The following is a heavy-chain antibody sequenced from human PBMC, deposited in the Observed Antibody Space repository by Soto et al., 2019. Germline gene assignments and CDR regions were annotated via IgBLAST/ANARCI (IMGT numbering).Heavy chain of an antibody. CDR1: GFTFSTYW. CDR3: VGGNGFDY. CDR2: IKEDGSER. J-gene: IGHJ4*02. Sequence: EVQLVESGGGLVQPGGSLRLSCADSGFTFSTYWMTWVRKAPGKGLEWVANIKEDGSERYYVDSVKGRFTISRDNAKNSLYLQMNSLRAEDTAAYYCVGGNGFDYWGQGTLVTVSS. D-gene: IGHD5-12*01. V-gene: IGHV3-7*01.